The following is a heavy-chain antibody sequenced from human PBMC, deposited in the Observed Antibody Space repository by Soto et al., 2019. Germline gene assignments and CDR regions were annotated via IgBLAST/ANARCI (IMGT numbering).Heavy chain of an antibody. Sequence: QVQLVQSGAEVEKPGSSVKVSCKASGGTFSSYTISWVRQAPGQGLEWMGRIIPILGIANYAQKFQGRVTITADKSTSTAYMELSSLRSEDTAVYYCASSIRGYSGYDYFYYGMDVWGQGTTVTVSS. CDR1: GGTFSSYT. CDR3: ASSIRGYSGYDYFYYGMDV. CDR2: IIPILGIA. V-gene: IGHV1-69*02. J-gene: IGHJ6*02. D-gene: IGHD5-12*01.